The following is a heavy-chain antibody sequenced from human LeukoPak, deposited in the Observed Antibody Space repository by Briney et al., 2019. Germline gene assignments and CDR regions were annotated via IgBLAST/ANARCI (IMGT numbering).Heavy chain of an antibody. V-gene: IGHV4-30-4*01. D-gene: IGHD3-10*01. CDR2: IYYGGNT. Sequence: SETLSLTCTVSGGSIRSGDYYWSWIRQPPGKGLEWIGYIYYGGNTYYNPSLKSRVTISVDTSKNQFSLKLSSVIAADTAVYYCARDRTMAFQHWGQGTLVTVTT. CDR1: GGSIRSGDYY. J-gene: IGHJ1*01. CDR3: ARDRTMAFQH.